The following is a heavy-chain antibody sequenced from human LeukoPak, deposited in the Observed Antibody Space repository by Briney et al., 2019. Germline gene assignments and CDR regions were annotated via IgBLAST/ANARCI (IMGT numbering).Heavy chain of an antibody. CDR3: AREGCFYSSSKGGHCYMDV. V-gene: IGHV3-21*01. D-gene: IGHD6-6*01. CDR2: ISSSSSYI. J-gene: IGHJ6*03. CDR1: GFTFSSYS. Sequence: GGSLRLSCAASGFTFSSYSMNWVRQAPGKGLEWVSSISSSSSYIYYADSVKGRFTISRDNAKNSLYLQMNSLRAEDTAVYYCAREGCFYSSSKGGHCYMDVWGKGTTVTVSS.